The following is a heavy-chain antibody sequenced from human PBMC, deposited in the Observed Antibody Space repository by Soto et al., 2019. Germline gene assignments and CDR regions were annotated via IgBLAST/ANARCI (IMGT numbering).Heavy chain of an antibody. J-gene: IGHJ4*02. CDR1: GFTFSSYA. CDR2: ISGSDDST. D-gene: IGHD6-6*01. Sequence: EVQLLESGGGLVQPGESLRLSCAASGFTFSSYAMSWVLQAPGKGLEWVSVISGSDDSTYYADSVKGRFTISRDTSKNTLYLQMNSLSAEDTAVYYCAKRSSSSTFDSWGQGTLVTVSS. CDR3: AKRSSSSTFDS. V-gene: IGHV3-23*01.